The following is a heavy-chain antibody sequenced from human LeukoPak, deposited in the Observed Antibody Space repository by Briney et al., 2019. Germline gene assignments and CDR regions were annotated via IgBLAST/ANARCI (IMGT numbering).Heavy chain of an antibody. CDR2: ISYDGINK. CDR3: ARDSLDIVATLPDY. Sequence: GGSLRLSCAASGFTFRSCAMHWVRQAPGKGLEWVAVISYDGINKNNADSVKGRFTISRDNSKNTLYLQMNSLRAEDTAVYYCARDSLDIVATLPDYWGQGTLVTVSS. J-gene: IGHJ4*02. D-gene: IGHD5-12*01. CDR1: GFTFRSCA. V-gene: IGHV3-30*04.